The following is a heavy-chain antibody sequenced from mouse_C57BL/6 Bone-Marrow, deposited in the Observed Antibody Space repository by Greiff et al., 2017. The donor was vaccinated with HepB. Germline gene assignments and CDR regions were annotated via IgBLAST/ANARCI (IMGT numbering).Heavy chain of an antibody. CDR1: GYTFTSYW. V-gene: IGHV1-53*01. J-gene: IGHJ1*03. Sequence: QVQLQQPGTELVKPGASVKLSCKASGYTFTSYWMPWVKQRPGQGLEWIGNINPSNGGTNYNEKFKSKATLTVDKSSSTAYMQLSSLTSEDSAVYLCAREKLGLHWYFDVWGTGTTVTVSS. CDR3: AREKLGLHWYFDV. D-gene: IGHD3-1*01. CDR2: INPSNGGT.